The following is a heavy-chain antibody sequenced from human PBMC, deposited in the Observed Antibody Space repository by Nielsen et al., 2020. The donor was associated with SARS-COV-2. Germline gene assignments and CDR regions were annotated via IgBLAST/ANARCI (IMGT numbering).Heavy chain of an antibody. CDR3: AKATHYYGSGTDY. CDR1: GFTFDDYA. V-gene: IGHV3-9*01. J-gene: IGHJ4*02. D-gene: IGHD3-10*01. CDR2: ISWNSGSI. Sequence: GGSQRLSCAASGFTFDDYAMHWVRQAPGKGLEWVSGISWNSGSIGYADSVKGRFTISRDNAKNSLYLQMNSLRAEDTALYYCAKATHYYGSGTDYWGQGTLVTVSS.